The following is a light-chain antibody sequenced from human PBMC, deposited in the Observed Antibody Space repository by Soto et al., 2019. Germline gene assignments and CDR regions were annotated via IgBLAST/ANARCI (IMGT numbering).Light chain of an antibody. CDR2: AAS. CDR1: QSISSY. V-gene: IGKV1-39*01. Sequence: DIQMTQSPSFLSASVGDRVTITCRASQSISSYLNWYQQKPGKAPKLLIYAASSLQSGVPSRFSGSGSGTDFTLTISSLQPEDFATYYCQQSYSTLLLTFGGGTKVEIK. CDR3: QQSYSTLLLT. J-gene: IGKJ4*01.